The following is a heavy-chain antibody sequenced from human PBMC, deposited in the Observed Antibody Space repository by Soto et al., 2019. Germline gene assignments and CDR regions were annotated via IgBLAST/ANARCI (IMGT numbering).Heavy chain of an antibody. CDR1: GFTFSSYA. D-gene: IGHD3-3*01. CDR3: ARDPTSLGEVTVGFNWFDP. J-gene: IGHJ5*02. Sequence: LRLSCAASGFTFSSYAMHWVRQAPGKGLEWVAVISYDGSNKYYADSVKGRFTISRDNSKNTLYLQMNSLRAEDTAVYYCARDPTSLGEVTVGFNWFDPWGQGTLVTVSS. CDR2: ISYDGSNK. V-gene: IGHV3-30-3*01.